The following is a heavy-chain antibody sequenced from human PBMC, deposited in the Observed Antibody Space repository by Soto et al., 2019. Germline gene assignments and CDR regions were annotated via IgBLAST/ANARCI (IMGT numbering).Heavy chain of an antibody. D-gene: IGHD3-16*02. CDR1: GNYXSXXX. Sequence: VQXXAXVXKPGASVKVSCKXSGNYXSXXXXXXXRQAPGQGLEWMAIINPSGDTTTYAQXXXXXXXXXXXXXXXXXXXXXXXXNSDDTAVYYCARQRAYDYLWGSYRPLDYWGXXTLVIVSS. CDR3: ARQRAYDYLWGSYRPLDY. CDR2: INPSGDTT. V-gene: IGHV1-46*01. J-gene: IGHJ4*01.